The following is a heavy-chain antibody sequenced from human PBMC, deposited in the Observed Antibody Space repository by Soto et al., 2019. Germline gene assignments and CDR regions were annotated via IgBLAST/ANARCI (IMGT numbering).Heavy chain of an antibody. Sequence: SVKVSCKASGFTFTSSAVQWVRQARGQRLEWIGWIVVGSGNTNYAQKFQERVTITRDMSTSTAYMELSSLRSEDTAVYYCAAGQPRAGGGGGVVGMDVWGQGTKVTVSS. V-gene: IGHV1-58*01. CDR3: AAGQPRAGGGGGVVGMDV. D-gene: IGHD2-15*01. CDR2: IVVGSGNT. CDR1: GFTFTSSA. J-gene: IGHJ6*02.